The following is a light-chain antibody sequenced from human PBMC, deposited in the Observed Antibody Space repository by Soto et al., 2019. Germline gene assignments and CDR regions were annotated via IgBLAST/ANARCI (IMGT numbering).Light chain of an antibody. CDR3: QQRSNWAT. CDR1: QSVSRI. Sequence: EIVLTQTPATLCLSLGERATLFFRSSQSVSRIFAWYQQKPRQAPRLLNYDATNRATGIPARFSGSASVTDFTLTISSLEPEDFAVYYCQQRSNWATFGPGTKVDI. J-gene: IGKJ3*01. V-gene: IGKV3-11*01. CDR2: DAT.